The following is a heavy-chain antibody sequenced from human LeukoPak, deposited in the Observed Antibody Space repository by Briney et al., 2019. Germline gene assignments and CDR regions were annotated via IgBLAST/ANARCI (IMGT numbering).Heavy chain of an antibody. V-gene: IGHV3-23*01. Sequence: PGGSLRLSCAASGFTFSSYAMSWVRQAPGKGLEWVSANSGSGGSTYYADSVKDRFTISRDNSKNTLYLQMNSLRAEDTAVYYCAKGTMIDYYFDYWGQGTLVTVSS. D-gene: IGHD3-22*01. J-gene: IGHJ4*02. CDR2: NSGSGGST. CDR1: GFTFSSYA. CDR3: AKGTMIDYYFDY.